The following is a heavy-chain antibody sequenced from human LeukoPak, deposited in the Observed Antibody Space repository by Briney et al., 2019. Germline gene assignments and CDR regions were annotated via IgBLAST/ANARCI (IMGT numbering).Heavy chain of an antibody. D-gene: IGHD5-18*01. CDR3: ARVEYSYAPRAFDI. CDR2: IYTSGST. Sequence: SETLSLTCTVSGGSISSYYWSWIRQPAGKGLEWIGRIYTSGSTNYNPSLKSRVTMSVDTSKNQFSLKLSSVTAADTAVYYCARVEYSYAPRAFDIWGQGTVVTVSS. CDR1: GGSISSYY. J-gene: IGHJ3*02. V-gene: IGHV4-4*07.